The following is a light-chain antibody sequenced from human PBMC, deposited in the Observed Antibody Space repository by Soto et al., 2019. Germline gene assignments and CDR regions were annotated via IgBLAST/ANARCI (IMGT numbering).Light chain of an antibody. CDR2: EDN. CDR1: SGSIGSNY. J-gene: IGLJ2*01. CDR3: QSYDSSNHVV. Sequence: NFMLTQPHSVSESPGKTVTISCTRSSGSIGSNYVQWYQQRPGSSPTTVIYEDNQRPSGVPDRFSGSIDSSSNSASLTISGLKTEDEADYYCQSYDSSNHVVFGGGTKRTVL. V-gene: IGLV6-57*01.